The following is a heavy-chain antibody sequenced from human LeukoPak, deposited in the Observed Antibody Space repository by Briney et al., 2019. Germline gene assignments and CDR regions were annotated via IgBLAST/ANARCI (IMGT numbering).Heavy chain of an antibody. V-gene: IGHV3-7*01. CDR1: TFTFGNYW. Sequence: PGGSLRLSCAASTFTFGNYWMSWVRQAPGKGLGWVANIKEDGSEEYYVDSVKGRFTISRDNTKNSLYLQMNSLRAEDTAVYYCARDPAAWDYWGQGTLVTVSS. CDR2: IKEDGSEE. D-gene: IGHD6-13*01. CDR3: ARDPAAWDY. J-gene: IGHJ4*02.